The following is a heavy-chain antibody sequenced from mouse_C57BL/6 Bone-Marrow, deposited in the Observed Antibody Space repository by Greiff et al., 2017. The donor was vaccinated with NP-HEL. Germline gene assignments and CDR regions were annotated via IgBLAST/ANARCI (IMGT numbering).Heavy chain of an antibody. J-gene: IGHJ4*01. CDR3: VRCRYDVSMDY. CDR1: GYTFTSYW. Sequence: QVQLKQSGAELVKPGASVKMSCKASGYTFTSYWITWVKQRPGQGLEWIGDIYPGSGSTNYNEKFKSKATLTVDTSSSTAYMQLSSLTSEDSAVYYCVRCRYDVSMDYWGQGTSVTVSS. CDR2: IYPGSGST. D-gene: IGHD2-12*01. V-gene: IGHV1-55*01.